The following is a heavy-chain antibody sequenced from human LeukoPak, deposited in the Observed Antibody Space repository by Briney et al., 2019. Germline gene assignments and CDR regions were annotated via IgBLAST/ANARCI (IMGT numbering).Heavy chain of an antibody. D-gene: IGHD2-2*01. CDR1: GFTFSNYW. CDR3: ASDPPRGVPAAMNY. Sequence: GGSLRLSCAASGFTFSNYWMSWVRQAPGKGLEWVANIKQEGSEKYYVDSVKGRFIISRDNAKNSLYLQMNSLRAEDTAVYYCASDPPRGVPAAMNYWGQGTLVTVSS. CDR2: IKQEGSEK. V-gene: IGHV3-7*01. J-gene: IGHJ4*02.